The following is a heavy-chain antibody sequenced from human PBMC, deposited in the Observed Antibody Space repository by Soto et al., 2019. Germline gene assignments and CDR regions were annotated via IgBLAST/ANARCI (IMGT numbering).Heavy chain of an antibody. CDR3: AREVSPQWRHYYYGMDV. J-gene: IGHJ6*02. V-gene: IGHV3-33*01. Sequence: PGGSLRLSCAASGFTFSSYGMHWVRQAPGKGLEWVAVIWYDGSNKYYADSVKGRFTISRDNSKNTLYLQMNSLRAEDTAVYYCAREVSPQWRHYYYGMDVWGQGTTVTVSS. CDR1: GFTFSSYG. D-gene: IGHD6-19*01. CDR2: IWYDGSNK.